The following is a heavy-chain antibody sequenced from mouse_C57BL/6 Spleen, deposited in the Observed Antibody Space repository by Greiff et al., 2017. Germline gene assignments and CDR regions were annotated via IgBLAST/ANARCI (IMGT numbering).Heavy chain of an antibody. CDR3: ARGNYYYGSSYEYFDV. CDR2: IYPRSGNT. J-gene: IGHJ1*03. V-gene: IGHV1-81*01. Sequence: QVQLKESGAELARPGASVKLSCKASGYTFTSYGISWVKQRTGQGLEWIGEIYPRSGNTYYNEKFKGKATLTADKSSSTAYMELRSLTSEDSAVYFCARGNYYYGSSYEYFDVWGTGTTVTVSS. D-gene: IGHD1-1*01. CDR1: GYTFTSYG.